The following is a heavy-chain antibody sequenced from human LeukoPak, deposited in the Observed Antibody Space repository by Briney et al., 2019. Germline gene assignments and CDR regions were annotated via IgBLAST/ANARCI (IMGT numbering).Heavy chain of an antibody. J-gene: IGHJ5*02. V-gene: IGHV4-34*01. CDR1: GGSFSGYF. CDR3: ASLGANITSSNWFDP. Sequence: SETLSLTCAVYGGSFSGYFWSWIRQPPGKGLEWIGEINHSGRTNYNPSLKSRVTISVDTSKNQFSLKLSSVTAADTAVYYCASLGANITSSNWFDPWGQGTLVTVSS. CDR2: INHSGRT. D-gene: IGHD2-2*01.